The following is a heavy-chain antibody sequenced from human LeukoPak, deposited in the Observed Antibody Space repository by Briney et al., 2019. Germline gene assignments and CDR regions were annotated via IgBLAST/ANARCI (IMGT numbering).Heavy chain of an antibody. CDR3: AKDLHPYSSSWYYPLDY. Sequence: GGSLRLSCAASGFTFSSYAMHWVRQAPGKGLEWVAVISYDGSNKYYADSVKGRFTISRDNSKNTVYLQMNNLRAEDTAVYYCAKDLHPYSSSWYYPLDYWGQGTLVTVSS. CDR1: GFTFSSYA. D-gene: IGHD6-13*01. V-gene: IGHV3-30-3*01. J-gene: IGHJ4*02. CDR2: ISYDGSNK.